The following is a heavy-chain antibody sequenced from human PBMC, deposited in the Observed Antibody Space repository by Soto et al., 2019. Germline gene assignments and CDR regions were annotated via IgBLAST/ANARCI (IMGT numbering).Heavy chain of an antibody. J-gene: IGHJ4*02. CDR3: SRAPFDSSGYFGY. CDR2: ISYDETTE. Sequence: PGGSLRLSCAPSGFTFSRYSLHWVRQAPGKGLEWVAAISYDETTESYADSVKGRFTISRDTSKNTLFLQMNSLRPEDTAVYFCSRAPFDSSGYFGYWGQGALVTVS. CDR1: GFTFSRYS. V-gene: IGHV3-30-3*01. D-gene: IGHD3-22*01.